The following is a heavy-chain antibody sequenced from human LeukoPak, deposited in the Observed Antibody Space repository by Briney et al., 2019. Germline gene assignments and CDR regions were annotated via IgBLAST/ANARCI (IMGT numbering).Heavy chain of an antibody. J-gene: IGHJ4*02. Sequence: KPSETLSLTCTVSGGSISSYYWSWIRQPAGKGLEWIGRIYTSGSTNYNPSLKSRVTMSVDTSKNQFSLKLSSVTAADTAVYYCARHYPPYSGSYLPIDYWGQGTLVTVSS. CDR3: ARHYPPYSGSYLPIDY. V-gene: IGHV4-4*07. CDR2: IYTSGST. D-gene: IGHD1-26*01. CDR1: GGSISSYY.